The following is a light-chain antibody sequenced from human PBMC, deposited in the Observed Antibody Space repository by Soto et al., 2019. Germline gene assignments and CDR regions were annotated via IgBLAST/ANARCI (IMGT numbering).Light chain of an antibody. CDR2: EVN. J-gene: IGLJ2*01. Sequence: SVLTQPPSVSGSPGQSVTISCTGTSNDVGTYNRVSWYQEPPGTAPKLMIYEVNNRPSGVPDRFSGSKSGNTASLTISGLQAEDEADYYCSSYTSSSTLLFGGGTKLTVL. CDR1: SNDVGTYNR. V-gene: IGLV2-18*02. CDR3: SSYTSSSTLL.